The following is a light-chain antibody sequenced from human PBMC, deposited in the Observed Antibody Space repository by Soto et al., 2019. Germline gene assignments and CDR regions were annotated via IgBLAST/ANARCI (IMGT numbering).Light chain of an antibody. J-gene: IGKJ1*01. CDR2: AAS. V-gene: IGKV3D-15*01. Sequence: EIVMTQSPATLSVSPGERATLSCRASQSVSRNLAWYQQKPGQAPRLLIYAASTRATGVPARFSGSGSGTEFTLTISSLQSEGFAVYYCQQYNNWPRTFGPGTKVDIK. CDR1: QSVSRN. CDR3: QQYNNWPRT.